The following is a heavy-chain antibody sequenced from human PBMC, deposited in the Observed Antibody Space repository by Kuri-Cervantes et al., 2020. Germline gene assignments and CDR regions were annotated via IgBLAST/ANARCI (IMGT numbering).Heavy chain of an antibody. CDR2: IKQDGSDK. CDR3: ARGTLSSDY. D-gene: IGHD2-8*01. Sequence: GESLKISCAASGFTFSTYWMSWVRQAPGKGLEWVANIKQDGSDKYYVDSVKGRFTISRDNAKNSLYLQMNSLRAEDTAVYYCARGTLSSDYWGQGTLVTVSS. CDR1: GFTFSTYW. J-gene: IGHJ4*02. V-gene: IGHV3-7*02.